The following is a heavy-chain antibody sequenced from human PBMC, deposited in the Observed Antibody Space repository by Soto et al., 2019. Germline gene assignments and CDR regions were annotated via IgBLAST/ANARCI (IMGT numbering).Heavy chain of an antibody. D-gene: IGHD6-19*01. CDR3: AREVVVTGTPFYFDY. J-gene: IGHJ4*02. Sequence: QVQLVQSGAEVKKPGASVKVSCKASGYTFTNYAIHWVRQAPGQRLEWMGWINAGNDNTKYSQKFQGRVTITRDTSASTAYMELSSLRSEDTAVYYCAREVVVTGTPFYFDYWGRGTLVTFSS. CDR1: GYTFTNYA. CDR2: INAGNDNT. V-gene: IGHV1-3*01.